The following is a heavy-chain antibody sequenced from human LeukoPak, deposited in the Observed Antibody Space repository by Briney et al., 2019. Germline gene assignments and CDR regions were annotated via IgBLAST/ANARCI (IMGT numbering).Heavy chain of an antibody. CDR1: GFTFADYA. D-gene: IGHD3-22*01. CDR3: AKDGDSSVYGGKDY. CDR2: ISWNSGIK. Sequence: GGSLRLSCAASGFTFADYAMHWVRQAPGKGLEWVSGISWNSGIKGYADSVKGRFTISRDNAKNSLYLQMDSLRAEDMALYYCAKDGDSSVYGGKDYWGQGTLVTVSS. J-gene: IGHJ4*02. V-gene: IGHV3-9*03.